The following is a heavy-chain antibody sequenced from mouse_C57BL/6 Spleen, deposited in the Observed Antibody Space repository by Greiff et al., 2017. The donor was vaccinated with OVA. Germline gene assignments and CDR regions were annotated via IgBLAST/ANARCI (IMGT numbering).Heavy chain of an antibody. D-gene: IGHD1-1*01. CDR3: ARKRGGSRGYFDY. CDR1: GYTFTSYW. Sequence: QVQLQQPGAELVMPGASVKLSCKASGYTFTSYWMHWVKQRPGQGLEWIGEIDPSDSYTNYNQKFKGKSTLTVDKSSSTAYMQLSSLTSEDSAVDYSARKRGGSRGYFDYWGQGTTLTVSS. J-gene: IGHJ2*01. CDR2: IDPSDSYT. V-gene: IGHV1-69*01.